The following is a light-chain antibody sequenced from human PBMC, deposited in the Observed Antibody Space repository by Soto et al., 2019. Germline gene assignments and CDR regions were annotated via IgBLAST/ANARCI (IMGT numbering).Light chain of an antibody. CDR2: DVS. Sequence: QSVLTQPASVSGSPGQSITISCTGTSSDFGGYNYVSWYQQHPGKAPKLMIYDVSNQPSGVSNRFSGSKSGNTASLTISGLQAEDEADYYCSSYTSSSTLYVFGTGTKVTVL. J-gene: IGLJ1*01. V-gene: IGLV2-14*01. CDR3: SSYTSSSTLYV. CDR1: SSDFGGYNY.